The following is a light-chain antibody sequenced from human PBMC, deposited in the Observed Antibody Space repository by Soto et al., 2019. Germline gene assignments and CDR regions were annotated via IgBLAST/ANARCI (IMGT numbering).Light chain of an antibody. Sequence: EIVMTQSPATLSVSPGERATLSCRASQSVSSNLAWYQQKPGQAPRLLIYGASTRGTGIPARFSGSGSGTECTLAISSLQSEDFAVDSCQHDTDSPPPTFGGGTKVEIK. CDR1: QSVSSN. V-gene: IGKV3-15*01. J-gene: IGKJ4*01. CDR3: QHDTDSPPPT. CDR2: GAS.